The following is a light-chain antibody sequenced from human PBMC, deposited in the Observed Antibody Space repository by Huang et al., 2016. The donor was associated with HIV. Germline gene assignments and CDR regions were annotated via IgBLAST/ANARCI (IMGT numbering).Light chain of an antibody. Sequence: EIVMTQSPATLSVSPGERATLSCRASQSVGSNLAWYQQRRGQAPRLLIYAASTRASGTPARFSGSGSGTEFTLTVSSLQSEDLAVYYCQQHNTWPRTFGQGTRV. CDR3: QQHNTWPRT. V-gene: IGKV3-15*01. CDR1: QSVGSN. CDR2: AAS. J-gene: IGKJ1*01.